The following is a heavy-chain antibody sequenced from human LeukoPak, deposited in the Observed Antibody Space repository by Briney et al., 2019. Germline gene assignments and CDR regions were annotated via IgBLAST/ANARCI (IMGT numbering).Heavy chain of an antibody. CDR1: GGSISSYY. CDR3: ARFRGPWGLTPDYYYGMDV. D-gene: IGHD4-23*01. J-gene: IGHJ6*02. V-gene: IGHV4-59*01. Sequence: SETLSLTCTVSGGSISSYYWSWIRQPPGKGLEWIGYIYYSGSTNYNPSLKSRVTISVDTSKNQFSLKLSPVTAADTAVYYCARFRGPWGLTPDYYYGMDVWGQGTTVTVSS. CDR2: IYYSGST.